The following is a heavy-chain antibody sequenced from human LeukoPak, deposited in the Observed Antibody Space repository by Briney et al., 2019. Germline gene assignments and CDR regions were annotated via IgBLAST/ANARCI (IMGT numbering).Heavy chain of an antibody. V-gene: IGHV1-2*06. CDR3: ARERRAIFGVVNYYYYGMDV. Sequence: ASVKVSCKASGYTFTGYYTHWVRQAPGQGLEWMGRINPNSGGTNYAQKFQGRVTMTRDTSISTAYMELSRLRSDDTAVYYCARERRAIFGVVNYYYYGMDVWGQGTLVTVSS. CDR2: INPNSGGT. D-gene: IGHD3-3*01. CDR1: GYTFTGYY. J-gene: IGHJ6*02.